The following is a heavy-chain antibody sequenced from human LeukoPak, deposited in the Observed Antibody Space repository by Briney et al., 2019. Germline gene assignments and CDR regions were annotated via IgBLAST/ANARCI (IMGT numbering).Heavy chain of an antibody. CDR1: GGSISSYY. CDR3: ARGVTTVSYYYMDV. Sequence: PSETLSLTCTVSGGSISSYYWSWIRQPPGKGQEWIGYIYYSGSTNYNPSLKSRVTISVDTSKNQFSLKLSSVTAADTAVYYCARGVTTVSYYYMDVWGKGTTVTVSS. J-gene: IGHJ6*03. CDR2: IYYSGST. D-gene: IGHD4-11*01. V-gene: IGHV4-59*01.